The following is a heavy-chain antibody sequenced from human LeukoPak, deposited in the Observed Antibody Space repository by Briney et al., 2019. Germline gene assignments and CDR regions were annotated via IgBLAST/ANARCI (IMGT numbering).Heavy chain of an antibody. D-gene: IGHD3-3*01. Sequence: GGSLRLSCAASGFTFSSYGMHWARQAPGKGLEWVAFIRYDGSNRYYADSVKGRFTISRDNSKNTLYLQMNSLRAEDTAMYYCAKDGETYYDFWGGYPTGTSYMDVWGKGTTVTVS. CDR1: GFTFSSYG. CDR3: AKDGETYYDFWGGYPTGTSYMDV. CDR2: IRYDGSNR. J-gene: IGHJ6*03. V-gene: IGHV3-30*02.